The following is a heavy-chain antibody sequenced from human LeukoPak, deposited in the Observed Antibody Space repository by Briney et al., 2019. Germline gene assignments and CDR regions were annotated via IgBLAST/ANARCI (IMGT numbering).Heavy chain of an antibody. J-gene: IGHJ5*02. CDR2: IYYSGST. Sequence: SETLSLTCTVSGGSISSYYWSWIRQPPGKGLEWIGYIYYSGSTNYNPSLKSRVTISVDTSKNQFSLKLSSVTAADTAVYYCARDRIAAAGRKAANWFDPWGQGTLVTVSS. V-gene: IGHV4-59*12. D-gene: IGHD6-13*01. CDR1: GGSISSYY. CDR3: ARDRIAAAGRKAANWFDP.